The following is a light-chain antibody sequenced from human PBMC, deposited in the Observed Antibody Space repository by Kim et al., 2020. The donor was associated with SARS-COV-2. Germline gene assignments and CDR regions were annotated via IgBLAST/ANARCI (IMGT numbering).Light chain of an antibody. CDR2: AAS. CDR3: QKNNSAPPWT. Sequence: DIQMTQSPSSLSASVGDRVTITCRASQGISNYLAWYQQKPGKVPKLLIYAASALQSGVPSRFSGSGSGTDFTLTITSLQPEDVATYFCQKNNSAPPWTLGQGTKVDIK. V-gene: IGKV1-27*01. J-gene: IGKJ1*01. CDR1: QGISNY.